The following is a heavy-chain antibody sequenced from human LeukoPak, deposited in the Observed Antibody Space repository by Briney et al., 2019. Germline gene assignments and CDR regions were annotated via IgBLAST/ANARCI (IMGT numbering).Heavy chain of an antibody. J-gene: IGHJ5*02. CDR3: AREGYCSSTSCYPIWSWFDP. CDR1: GGSISSGSYY. CDR2: IYYSGST. D-gene: IGHD2-2*01. V-gene: IGHV4-30-4*08. Sequence: KTSQTLSLTCTVSGGSISSGSYYWSWIRQPPGKGLEWIGCIYYSGSTYYNPSLKSRVTISEDTSKNQFSLKLSSVTAADTAVYYCAREGYCSSTSCYPIWSWFDPWGQGTLVTVSS.